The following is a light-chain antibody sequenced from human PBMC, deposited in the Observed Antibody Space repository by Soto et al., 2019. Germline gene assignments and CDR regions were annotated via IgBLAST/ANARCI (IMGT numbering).Light chain of an antibody. CDR1: RHVYINA. CDR3: QQYGASPFT. J-gene: IGKJ3*01. Sequence: VVLTQSPATLSLSPGEPATLSCRASRHVYINAVAWYQQKPGRPPTLLIYGASTRTTGIPDRCSATGSGTDFFVTISSVAPEDVAVYYCQQYGASPFTFGPGTRVEI. V-gene: IGKV3-20*01. CDR2: GAS.